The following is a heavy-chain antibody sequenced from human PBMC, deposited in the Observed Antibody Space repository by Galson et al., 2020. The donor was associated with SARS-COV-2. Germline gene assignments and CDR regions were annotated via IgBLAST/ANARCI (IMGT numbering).Heavy chain of an antibody. D-gene: IGHD6-19*01. Sequence: ASETLSLTCTVSGGSISSGDYYWSWIRQPPGKGLEWIGYIYYSGSTYYNPSLKSRVTISVDTSKNQFSLKLSSVTAADTAVYYCARDTLWLVFDAFDIWGQGTMVTVSS. J-gene: IGHJ3*02. CDR1: GGSISSGDYY. CDR2: IYYSGST. V-gene: IGHV4-30-4*01. CDR3: ARDTLWLVFDAFDI.